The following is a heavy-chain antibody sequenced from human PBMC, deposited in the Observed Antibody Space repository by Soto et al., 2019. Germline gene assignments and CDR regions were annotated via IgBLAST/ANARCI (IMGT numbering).Heavy chain of an antibody. D-gene: IGHD3-9*01. J-gene: IGHJ4*02. CDR2: ISAYNGNT. CDR3: ARVGDLRPVIRYFDWLPKTYQGVPDY. Sequence: ASVKVSCKASGYTFTSYGISWVRQAPGQGLEWMGWISAYNGNTNYAQKLQGRVTMTTDTSTTTAYMELRSLRSDDTAVYYCARVGDLRPVIRYFDWLPKTYQGVPDYWGQG. V-gene: IGHV1-18*01. CDR1: GYTFTSYG.